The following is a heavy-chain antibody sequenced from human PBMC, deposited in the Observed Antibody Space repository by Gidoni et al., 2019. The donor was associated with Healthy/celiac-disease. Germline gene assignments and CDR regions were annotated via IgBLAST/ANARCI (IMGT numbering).Heavy chain of an antibody. CDR3: ARGQDYYYYYMDV. V-gene: IGHV3-53*02. J-gene: IGHJ6*03. CDR1: GFTVSSNY. Sequence: EVQLVETGGGLIQPGGSLRLSCAASGFTVSSNYMSWVRQAPGKGLEWVSVIYSGGSTYYADSVKGRFTISRDNSKNTLYLQMNSLRAEDTAVYYCARGQDYYYYYMDVWGKGTTVTVSS. CDR2: IYSGGST.